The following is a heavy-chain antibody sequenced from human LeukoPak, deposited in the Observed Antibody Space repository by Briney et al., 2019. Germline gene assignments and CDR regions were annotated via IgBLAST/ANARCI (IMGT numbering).Heavy chain of an antibody. V-gene: IGHV3-23*01. CDR3: ARGPYASGTYGRRGWVHYMDV. Sequence: GGSLRLSCAASGFTFRSYAMSWVRQAPGKGLEWVSAISGSGGITYYADSVKGRFTISRDNAKNSLYLQMNSLRAEDTAVYYCARGPYASGTYGRRGWVHYMDVWGKGTTVTVSS. CDR1: GFTFRSYA. D-gene: IGHD3-10*01. J-gene: IGHJ6*03. CDR2: ISGSGGIT.